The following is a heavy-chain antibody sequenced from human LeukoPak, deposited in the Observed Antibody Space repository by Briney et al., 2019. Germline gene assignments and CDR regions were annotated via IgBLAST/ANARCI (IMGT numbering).Heavy chain of an antibody. D-gene: IGHD2-2*01. Sequence: PGGSLRLSCAASGFTFSSYSMNWVRQAPGKGLEWVSYISSSSSTIYYADSVKGRFTISRDNAKNSLYLQMNSLRAEDTAVYYCARDGGYCSSTSCYPIPFDYWGQGTLVTVSS. CDR3: ARDGGYCSSTSCYPIPFDY. CDR1: GFTFSSYS. J-gene: IGHJ4*02. CDR2: ISSSSSTI. V-gene: IGHV3-48*01.